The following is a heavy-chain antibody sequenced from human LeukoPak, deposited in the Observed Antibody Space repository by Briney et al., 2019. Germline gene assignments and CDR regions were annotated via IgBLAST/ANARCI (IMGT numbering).Heavy chain of an antibody. CDR2: IDGGGVSK. CDR1: GFTFSSYA. CDR3: ARFSDSSSLQYFQH. J-gene: IGHJ1*01. D-gene: IGHD6-6*01. V-gene: IGHV3-23*01. Sequence: GGSLRLSCAASGFTFSSYAMSWVRQAPGKGLEWVSAIDGGGVSKYYADSVKGRFTISRDNSKNTLYLQMNSLRAEDTAVYYCARFSDSSSLQYFQHWGQGTLVTVSS.